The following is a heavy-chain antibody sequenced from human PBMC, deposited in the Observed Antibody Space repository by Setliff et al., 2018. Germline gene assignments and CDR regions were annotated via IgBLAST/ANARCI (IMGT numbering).Heavy chain of an antibody. CDR3: ARARTPTYDILTGYHHNSFFDY. CDR1: GFTFSSYS. CDR2: ISSYSSTI. Sequence: GGSLRLSCAASGFTFSSYSMNWVRQAPGKGLEWVSYISSYSSTIYYADSVKGRFAISRDNAKNSVYLQMNSLRAEDTAVYYCARARTPTYDILTGYHHNSFFDYWGQGTLVTVSS. D-gene: IGHD3-9*01. J-gene: IGHJ4*02. V-gene: IGHV3-48*01.